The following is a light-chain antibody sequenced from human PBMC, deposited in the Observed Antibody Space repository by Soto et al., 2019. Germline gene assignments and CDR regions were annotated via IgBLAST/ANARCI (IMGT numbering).Light chain of an antibody. J-gene: IGKJ1*01. CDR2: GAS. CDR1: QSVSSN. V-gene: IGKV3-15*01. Sequence: EITMTQSPATLSVSPGERATPSCRASQSVSSNLAWYQQKPGQAPRLLIYGASTRATGIPARFSGSGSGTEFTPTISSLQSEDFAVYYCQHYNNWPPWTFGQGTKVDI. CDR3: QHYNNWPPWT.